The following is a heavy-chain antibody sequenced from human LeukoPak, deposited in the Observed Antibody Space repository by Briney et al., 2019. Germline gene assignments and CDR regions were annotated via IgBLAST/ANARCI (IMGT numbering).Heavy chain of an antibody. D-gene: IGHD4-23*01. V-gene: IGHV4-34*01. Sequence: SETLSLTCAVYGGSFSGYYWSWIRQPPGKGLEWIGEINHSGSTNYNPSLKSRVTISVDTSKNQFSLKLSSVTAADTAVYYCARGPAFYGGNPASYYWYFDLWGRCTLVTVSS. J-gene: IGHJ2*01. CDR1: GGSFSGYY. CDR3: ARGPAFYGGNPASYYWYFDL. CDR2: INHSGST.